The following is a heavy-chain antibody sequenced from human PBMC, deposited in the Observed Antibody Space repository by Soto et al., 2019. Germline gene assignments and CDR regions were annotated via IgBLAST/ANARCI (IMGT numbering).Heavy chain of an antibody. D-gene: IGHD3-16*01. J-gene: IGHJ3*02. CDR2: ISGTGGNT. CDR1: GVTFSGYA. CDR3: ATRHDYGGNLDAFDI. V-gene: IGHV3-23*01. Sequence: EVQLLESGGGLVQPGGSLRLSCTASGVTFSGYALSWVRQALGKGLEWVSAISGTGGNTYYADSVKGRFTISRHNSESTLFLQMHSLRADDTAVYYCATRHDYGGNLDAFDIWGQGTTVAVSS.